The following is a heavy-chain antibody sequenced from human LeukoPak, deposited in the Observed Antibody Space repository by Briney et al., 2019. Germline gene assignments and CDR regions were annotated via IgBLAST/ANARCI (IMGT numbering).Heavy chain of an antibody. CDR3: AKDSQGTLDY. V-gene: IGHV3-43*01. D-gene: IGHD3-10*01. CDR1: GFTFDDYT. J-gene: IGHJ4*02. CDR2: ISWDGGST. Sequence: PGGSLRLSCAASGFTFDDYTMHWVRQAPGKGLEWVSLISWDGGSTYYADSVKGRFTISRDNSKNSLYLQMNSLRTEDTALYYCAKDSQGTLDYWGQGTLVTVSS.